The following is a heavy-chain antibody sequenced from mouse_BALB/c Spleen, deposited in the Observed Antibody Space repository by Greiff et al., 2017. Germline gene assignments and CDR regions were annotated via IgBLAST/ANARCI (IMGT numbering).Heavy chain of an antibody. V-gene: IGHV7-3*02. J-gene: IGHJ2*01. CDR2: IRNKTNGYTT. CDR1: GFTFTDYY. CDR3: ARDFDY. Sequence: DVMLVESGGGLVQPGGSLRLSCATSGFTFTDYYMSWVRQPPGKALEWLGFIRNKTNGYTTEYSASVKGRFTISRDDSQSILYLQMNNLRAEDSATYYCARDFDYWGQGTTLTVSS.